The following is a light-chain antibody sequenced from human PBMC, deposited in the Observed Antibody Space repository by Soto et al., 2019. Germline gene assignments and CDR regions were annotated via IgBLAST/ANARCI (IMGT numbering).Light chain of an antibody. J-gene: IGKJ4*01. CDR1: YGIRND. V-gene: IGKV1-6*01. CDR2: AES. Sequence: QCPXSLXXSVADLFTITCXQSYGIRNDLGWFKKKPGKAHKFMIYAESNLKSGVHSRLRGSGSGNDFTINISSMQPEDFETYYCLKDLNYQLTFGWGTKVDI. CDR3: LKDLNYQLT.